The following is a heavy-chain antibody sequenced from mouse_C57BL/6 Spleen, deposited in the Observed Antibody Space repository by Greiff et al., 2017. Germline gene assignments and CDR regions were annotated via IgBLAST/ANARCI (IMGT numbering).Heavy chain of an antibody. V-gene: IGHV5-4*01. D-gene: IGHD2-4*01. CDR1: GFTFSSYA. CDR2: ISDGGSYT. J-gene: IGHJ2*01. CDR3: ARDNYDYDAYFDY. Sequence: EVMLVESGGGLVKPGGSLKLSCAASGFTFSSYAMSWVRQTPEKRLEWVATISDGGSYTYYPDNVKGRFTISRDNAKNNLYLQMSHLKSEDTAMYYCARDNYDYDAYFDYWGQGTTLTVSS.